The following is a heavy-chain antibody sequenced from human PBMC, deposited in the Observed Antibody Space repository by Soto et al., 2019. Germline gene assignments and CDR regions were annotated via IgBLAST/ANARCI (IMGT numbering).Heavy chain of an antibody. CDR2: ISAHNGNT. Sequence: QVHLVQSGAEVKKPGASVKVSCKGSGYGFTTYGITWVRQAPGQGLEWMAWISAHNGNTNYAQKLQGRVTVTRDTCTSTADMELRSLRSDDTAVYYCARGRYGDYWGQGALVTVSS. J-gene: IGHJ4*02. CDR3: ARGRYGDY. D-gene: IGHD1-1*01. V-gene: IGHV1-18*01. CDR1: GYGFTTYG.